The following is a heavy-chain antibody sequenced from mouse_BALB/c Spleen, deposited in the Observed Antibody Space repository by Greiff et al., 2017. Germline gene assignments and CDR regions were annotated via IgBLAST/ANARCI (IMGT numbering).Heavy chain of an antibody. CDR1: GYTFTDYE. CDR3: TRYYRYEAWFAY. D-gene: IGHD2-14*01. J-gene: IGHJ3*01. CDR2: IDPETGGT. V-gene: IGHV1-15*01. Sequence: QVQLQQSGAELVRPGATVTLSCKASGYTFTDYEMHWVKQTPVHGLEWIGAIDPETGGTAYNQKFKGKATLTADKSSSTAYMELRSLTSEDSAVYYCTRYYRYEAWFAYWGQGTLVTVSA.